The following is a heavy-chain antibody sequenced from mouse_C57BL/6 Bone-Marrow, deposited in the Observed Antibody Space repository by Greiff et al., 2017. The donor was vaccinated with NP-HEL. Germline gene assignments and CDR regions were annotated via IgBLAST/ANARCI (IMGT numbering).Heavy chain of an antibody. CDR2: ISSGGSYT. D-gene: IGHD1-1*01. CDR1: GFTFSSYG. CDR3: ARHYYGSRWYYYAMDY. V-gene: IGHV5-6*01. Sequence: EVKLVESGGDLVKPGGSLKLSCAASGFTFSSYGMSWVRQTPDKRLEWVATISSGGSYTYYPDSVKGRFTISRDNAKNTLYLQMSSLKSEDTAIYYCARHYYGSRWYYYAMDYWGQGNAVTVSS. J-gene: IGHJ4*01.